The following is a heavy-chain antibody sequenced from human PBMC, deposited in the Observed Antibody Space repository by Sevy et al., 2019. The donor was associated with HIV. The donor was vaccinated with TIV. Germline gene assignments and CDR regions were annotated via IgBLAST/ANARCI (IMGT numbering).Heavy chain of an antibody. CDR3: AKEGQGEYYDSSGSFDY. D-gene: IGHD3-22*01. Sequence: GGSLRLSCAASGFIFSSYAMSWVRQAPGKGLEWVSAISGSGRITYYADSVKGRFTISRDNSKNTLYLQMNSLRAEDPAVYYCAKEGQGEYYDSSGSFDYWGQGTLVTVSS. V-gene: IGHV3-23*01. CDR1: GFIFSSYA. J-gene: IGHJ4*02. CDR2: ISGSGRIT.